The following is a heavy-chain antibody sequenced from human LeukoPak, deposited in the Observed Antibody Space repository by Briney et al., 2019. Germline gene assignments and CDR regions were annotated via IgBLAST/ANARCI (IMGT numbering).Heavy chain of an antibody. V-gene: IGHV4-34*01. CDR1: GESFSGYF. D-gene: IGHD5-12*01. Sequence: SETLSLTCAVYGESFSGYFWNWIRQPPGKGLEWIGEVNHSGSTSNHNPSLKSRVTMSVDTSKNQFSPKLSSVTAADTAVYYCARKSGYARDYWGQGNLVTVSS. CDR3: ARKSGYARDY. CDR2: VNHSGSTS. J-gene: IGHJ4*02.